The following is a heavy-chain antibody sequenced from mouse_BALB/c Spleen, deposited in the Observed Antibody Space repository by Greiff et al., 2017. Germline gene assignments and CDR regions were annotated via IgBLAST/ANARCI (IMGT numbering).Heavy chain of an antibody. D-gene: IGHD2-14*01. CDR1: GFTFSSYA. CDR2: ISSGGSYT. V-gene: IGHV5-9-4*01. CDR3: ARGGYERIEAMDY. J-gene: IGHJ4*01. Sequence: EVHLVESGGGLVKPGGSLKLSCAASGFTFSSYAMSWVRQSPEKRLEWVAEISSGGSYTYYPDTVTGRFTISRDNAKNTLYLEMSSLRSEDTAMYYCARGGYERIEAMDYWGQGTSVTVSS.